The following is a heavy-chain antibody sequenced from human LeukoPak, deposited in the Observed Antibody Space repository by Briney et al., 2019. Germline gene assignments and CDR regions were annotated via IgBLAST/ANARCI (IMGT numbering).Heavy chain of an antibody. CDR1: GNTFTGYY. CDR2: INPNSGGT. J-gene: IGHJ4*02. V-gene: IGHV1-2*02. D-gene: IGHD3-10*01. CDR3: TRGHHYFVSGSYYNF. Sequence: ASVKVSCKASGNTFTGYYIFWVRQAPGQGLEWMGWINPNSGGTNYAQKFQGRVTMTRDTSISTAYMELSRLRSDDTAVFYCTRGHHYFVSGSYYNFWGQGTLVTVSS.